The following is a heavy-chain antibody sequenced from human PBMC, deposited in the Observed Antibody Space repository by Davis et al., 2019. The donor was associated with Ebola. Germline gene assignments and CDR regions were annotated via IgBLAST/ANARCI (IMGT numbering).Heavy chain of an antibody. CDR2: IFPGDSDI. D-gene: IGHD5-12*01. CDR1: GYSFTNYW. Sequence: PGGSLRLSCKGSGYSFTNYWIAWVRQMPGEGLEWMGIIFPGDSDIRYSPSFQGQVTISADKSINSAYLQWNSLRASDTAIYYCARHREGGVVATISFDYYGMDVWGQGTTVTVSS. J-gene: IGHJ6*02. CDR3: ARHREGGVVATISFDYYGMDV. V-gene: IGHV5-51*01.